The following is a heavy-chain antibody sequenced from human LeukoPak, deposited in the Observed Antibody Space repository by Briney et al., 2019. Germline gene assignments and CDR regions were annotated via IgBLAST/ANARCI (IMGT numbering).Heavy chain of an antibody. CDR1: GGSISGYY. Sequence: SETLSLTCSVSGGSISGYYWTWVRQPPGKGLEWIGQIHYSGRADYNPSLKSRITMSVDTSRNQISLKLSSVTAADTAIYYCVRFGVNYDMDVWGQGTTVTVFS. J-gene: IGHJ6*02. D-gene: IGHD3-16*01. V-gene: IGHV4-59*01. CDR2: IHYSGRA. CDR3: VRFGVNYDMDV.